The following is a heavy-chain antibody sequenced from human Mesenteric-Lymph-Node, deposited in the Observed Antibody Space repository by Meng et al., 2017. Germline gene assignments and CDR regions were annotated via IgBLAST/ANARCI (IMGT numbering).Heavy chain of an antibody. D-gene: IGHD3-22*01. CDR2: ISWNSGSI. CDR3: ARDFDRTIEIVD. CDR1: GFTFDDYA. J-gene: IGHJ4*02. Sequence: SLKISCAASGFTFDDYAMHWVRQAPGKGLEWVSGISWNSGSIGYADSVKGRFTISRDNAKNSLYLQMNSLRAEDTAVYYCARDFDRTIEIVDWGQGTLVTVSS. V-gene: IGHV3-9*01.